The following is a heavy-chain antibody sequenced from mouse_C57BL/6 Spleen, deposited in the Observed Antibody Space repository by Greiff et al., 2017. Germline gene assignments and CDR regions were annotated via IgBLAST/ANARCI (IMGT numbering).Heavy chain of an antibody. Sequence: VHLVESGPELVKPGASVKISCKASGYAFSSSWMNWVKQRPGKGLEWIGRIYPGDGDTNYNGKFKGKATLTADKSSSTAYMQLSSLTSEDSAVYFCARDGSHYAMDYWGQGTSVTVSS. CDR3: ARDGSHYAMDY. J-gene: IGHJ4*01. CDR2: IYPGDGDT. D-gene: IGHD2-3*01. V-gene: IGHV1-82*01. CDR1: GYAFSSSW.